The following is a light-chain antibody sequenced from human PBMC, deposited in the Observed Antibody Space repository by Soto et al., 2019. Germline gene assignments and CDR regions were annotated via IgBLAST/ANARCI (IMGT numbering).Light chain of an antibody. CDR1: QSISSW. Sequence: DIQMTQSPSSLSASVGDTVTVTCRASQSISSWLAWYQQKPGKAPKLLIYAASTLQSGVPSRVSGSGSGTEFTLTIISLQPEDFATYYCQQSYRFPKTFGRGTKVDIK. CDR3: QQSYRFPKT. J-gene: IGKJ1*01. CDR2: AAS. V-gene: IGKV1-39*01.